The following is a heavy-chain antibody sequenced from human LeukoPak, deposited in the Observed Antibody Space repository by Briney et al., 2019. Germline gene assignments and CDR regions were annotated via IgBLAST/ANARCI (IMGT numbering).Heavy chain of an antibody. CDR1: GGSISSSSYY. CDR3: ARLFRSGGSYLDY. D-gene: IGHD1-26*01. Sequence: SETLSLTCTVSGGSISSSSYYWGWIRQPPGKGLEWIGSIYYSGSTYYNPSLKSRVTISVDTSKNQFSLKLSSVTAADTAVYYCARLFRSGGSYLDYWGQGTLVTVAS. CDR2: IYYSGST. V-gene: IGHV4-39*01. J-gene: IGHJ4*02.